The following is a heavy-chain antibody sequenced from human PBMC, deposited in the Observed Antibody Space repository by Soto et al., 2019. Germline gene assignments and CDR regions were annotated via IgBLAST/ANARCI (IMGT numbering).Heavy chain of an antibody. CDR2: IIPIFGTS. CDR1: GGTFSNYA. Sequence: SVKVSCKASGGTFSNYALSWVRQAPGQGLEWMGGIIPIFGTSNYAQKFQGRVTITADESTNTAYMELSSPRSEDTAVYYCARARGYSYGDQYFDYWGQGTLVTVSS. CDR3: ARARGYSYGDQYFDY. D-gene: IGHD5-18*01. V-gene: IGHV1-69*13. J-gene: IGHJ4*02.